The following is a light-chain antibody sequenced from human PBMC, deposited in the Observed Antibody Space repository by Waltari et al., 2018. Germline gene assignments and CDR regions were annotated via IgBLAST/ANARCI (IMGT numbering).Light chain of an antibody. Sequence: QSALTPPASVSGSPGQSITISCTGTSSDVGGFNYVSWYQQHPGKAPKLMIYDVSNRPSGVSNRFSGSKSGNTASLTISGLQAEDEADYYCSSYTSSSPFLFGGGTKLTVL. CDR3: SSYTSSSPFL. CDR1: SSDVGGFNY. V-gene: IGLV2-14*03. CDR2: DVS. J-gene: IGLJ2*01.